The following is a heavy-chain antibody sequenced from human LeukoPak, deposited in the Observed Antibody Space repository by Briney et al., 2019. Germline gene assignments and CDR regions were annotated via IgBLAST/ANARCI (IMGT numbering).Heavy chain of an antibody. CDR2: INPNSGGT. CDR3: AGGGVLRYFDNYYYYYYMDV. J-gene: IGHJ6*03. CDR1: GYTFTGYY. V-gene: IGHV1-2*02. Sequence: GASVKVSCKASGYTFTGYYMHWVRQAPGQGLEWMGWINPNSGGTNYAQKFQGRVTMTRDTSISTAYMELSRLRSDDTAVYYCAGGGVLRYFDNYYYYYYMDVWGKGTTVTVSS. D-gene: IGHD3-9*01.